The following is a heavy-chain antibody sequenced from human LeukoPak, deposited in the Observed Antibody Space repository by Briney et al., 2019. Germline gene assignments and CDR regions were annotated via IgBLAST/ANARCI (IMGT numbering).Heavy chain of an antibody. D-gene: IGHD2-15*01. CDR1: GFTFSNAW. CDR2: IYSGGTT. V-gene: IGHV3-66*01. CDR3: ARGYCSDGGCALDY. J-gene: IGHJ4*02. Sequence: GGSLRLSCAASGFTFSNAWMTWVRQAPGKGLEWVSVIYSGGTTYYADSVKGRFTISRDNSKNTLYLQMNSLRAEDTAVYSCARGYCSDGGCALDYWGQGTLVTVS.